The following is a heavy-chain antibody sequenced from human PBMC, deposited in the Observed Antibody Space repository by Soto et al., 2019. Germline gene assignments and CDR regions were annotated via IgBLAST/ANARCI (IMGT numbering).Heavy chain of an antibody. V-gene: IGHV4-31*03. CDR1: GGSISSGGYY. CDR2: IYYSGST. Sequence: SETLSLTCTVSGGSISSGGYYWSWIRQHPGKGLEWIGYIYYSGSTYYNPSLKSRVTISVDTSKNQFSLELSSVTAADTAVYYCATMGTPATGLYYFDYWGQGTLVTVSS. J-gene: IGHJ4*02. CDR3: ATMGTPATGLYYFDY. D-gene: IGHD2-15*01.